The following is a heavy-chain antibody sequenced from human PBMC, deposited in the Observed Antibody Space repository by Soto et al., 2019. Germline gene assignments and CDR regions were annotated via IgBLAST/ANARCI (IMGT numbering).Heavy chain of an antibody. V-gene: IGHV1-3*01. D-gene: IGHD6-13*01. Sequence: QVQLVQSGAAVKKPGASVKVSCKASGYTFTSYAMHWVRQAPGQRLEWMGWINAGNGNTKYSQKFQGRVTITRDTSASTAYMELSRLRCEDTAVYYCAIEPSSWYVTMADAFDSWGEGTMVTVSS. CDR1: GYTFTSYA. J-gene: IGHJ3*02. CDR2: INAGNGNT. CDR3: AIEPSSWYVTMADAFDS.